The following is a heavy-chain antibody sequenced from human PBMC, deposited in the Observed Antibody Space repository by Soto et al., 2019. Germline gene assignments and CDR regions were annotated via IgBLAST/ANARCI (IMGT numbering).Heavy chain of an antibody. CDR1: GFTFSDYY. CDR3: ARDNPIDSSGVT. CDR2: ISSSGSTI. D-gene: IGHD3-22*01. V-gene: IGHV3-11*01. J-gene: IGHJ5*02. Sequence: QVQLVESGGGLVKPGGSLRLSCAASGFTFSDYYMSWIRQAPGKGLEWVSYISSSGSTIYYADSVKGRFTISRDNAKNSRYLEMNSLRAEDTAVSYFARDNPIDSSGVTWGQGPMVTVSS.